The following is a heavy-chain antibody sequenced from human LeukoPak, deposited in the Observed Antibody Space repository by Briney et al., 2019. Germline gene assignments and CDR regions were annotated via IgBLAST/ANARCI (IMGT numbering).Heavy chain of an antibody. D-gene: IGHD3-3*01. CDR1: GYTFTGYY. CDR3: ASSRFLEWLYLLDY. Sequence: ASVKVSCKASGYTFTGYYVHWVRQAPGQGLEWMGWINANSGGTNYAQKFQGRVTMTRDTSIITAYMELSSLRSGDTAVYYCASSRFLEWLYLLDYWGQGTVVTVSS. J-gene: IGHJ4*02. CDR2: INANSGGT. V-gene: IGHV1-2*02.